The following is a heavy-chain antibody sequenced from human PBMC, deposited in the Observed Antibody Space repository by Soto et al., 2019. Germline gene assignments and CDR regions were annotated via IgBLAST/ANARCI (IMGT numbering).Heavy chain of an antibody. J-gene: IGHJ4*02. CDR1: GYTFTNYY. CDR3: AKTYGFLGGYYFDY. V-gene: IGHV1-46*01. CDR2: INPSGGST. D-gene: IGHD3-16*01. Sequence: QVQLVQSGAEVKKPGASVKVSCEASGYTFTNYYIHWVRQAPGQGLEWMAVINPSGGSTRYAQKFQGRVTMTRDTSTSTVYMELSSPGSEDTAVYYCAKTYGFLGGYYFDYWGQGTLVTVSS.